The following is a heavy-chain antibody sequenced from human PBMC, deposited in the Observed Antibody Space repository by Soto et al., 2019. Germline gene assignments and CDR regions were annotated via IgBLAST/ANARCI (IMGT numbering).Heavy chain of an antibody. J-gene: IGHJ5*01. V-gene: IGHV4-61*05. Sequence: SETLSLTCTVSGGSISSSSYYWGWIRQAPGKGLEWIGHIHNSGTSTHNPSLNGRVTISIDMSKKQFSLKLTSLTSADTAVYYCARDFYDSVGYTWFDSWSQGTLVTAPQ. CDR3: ARDFYDSVGYTWFDS. CDR2: IHNSGTS. CDR1: GGSISSSSYY. D-gene: IGHD3-22*01.